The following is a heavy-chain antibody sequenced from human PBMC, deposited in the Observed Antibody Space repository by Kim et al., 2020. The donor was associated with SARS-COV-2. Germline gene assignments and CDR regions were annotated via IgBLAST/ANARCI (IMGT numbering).Heavy chain of an antibody. CDR2: ISYDGSNK. D-gene: IGHD3-10*01. V-gene: IGHV3-30*18. CDR3: AKDRGLSGSVDY. Sequence: GGSLRLSCAASGFTFSSYGMHWVRQAPGKGLEWVAVISYDGSNKYYADSVKGRFTISRDNSKNTLYLQMNSLRAEDTAVYYCAKDRGLSGSVDYWCRGSRVTVSS. CDR1: GFTFSSYG. J-gene: IGHJ4*02.